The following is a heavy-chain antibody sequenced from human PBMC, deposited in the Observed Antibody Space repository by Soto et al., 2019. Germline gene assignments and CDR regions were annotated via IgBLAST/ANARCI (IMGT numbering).Heavy chain of an antibody. Sequence: GASVNVACKAAVYTLTGDYMRCGRQAHGQGLEWMGWINPNSGGTNYAQKFQGWVTMTRDTSISTAYMELSRLRSDDTAVYYCARGYCSGGSCYGIGWFAPWGRGTLVTVSS. D-gene: IGHD2-15*01. J-gene: IGHJ5*02. V-gene: IGHV1-2*04. CDR3: ARGYCSGGSCYGIGWFAP. CDR1: VYTLTGDY. CDR2: INPNSGGT.